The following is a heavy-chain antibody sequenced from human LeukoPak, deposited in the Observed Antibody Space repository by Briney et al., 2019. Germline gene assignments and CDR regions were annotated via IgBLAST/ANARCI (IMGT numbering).Heavy chain of an antibody. Sequence: GGSLRLSCAASGFTFSSYSMNWVRQAPGKGLEWVSSISSSSSYIYYADSVKGRLTISRDNAKNSLYLQMNSLRAEDTAVYYCARDVVSGIAVADYWGQGTLVTVSS. J-gene: IGHJ4*02. V-gene: IGHV3-21*01. CDR3: ARDVVSGIAVADY. CDR2: ISSSSSYI. D-gene: IGHD6-19*01. CDR1: GFTFSSYS.